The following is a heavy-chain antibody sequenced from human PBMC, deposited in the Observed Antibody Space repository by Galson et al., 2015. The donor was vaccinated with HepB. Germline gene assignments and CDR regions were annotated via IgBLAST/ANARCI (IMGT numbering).Heavy chain of an antibody. CDR3: TRLGDFSGYSSS. V-gene: IGHV3-73*01. D-gene: IGHD6-13*01. CDR1: GFTFSSSA. Sequence: SLRLSCAASGFTFSSSAIHWVRQASGKGLEWVGRIRSKASSYATEYAASVKGRFTISRDDSKNTAYLHMNSLKTEDTAVYYCTRLGDFSGYSSSWGQGTLVTVSS. J-gene: IGHJ4*02. CDR2: IRSKASSYAT.